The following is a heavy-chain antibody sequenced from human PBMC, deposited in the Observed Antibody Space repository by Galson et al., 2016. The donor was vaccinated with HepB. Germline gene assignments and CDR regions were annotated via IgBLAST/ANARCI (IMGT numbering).Heavy chain of an antibody. D-gene: IGHD3-16*02. CDR1: GFSLNTSGMS. CDR2: LDWEDDD. Sequence: PALVKPTQSLTLSCTFSGFSLNTSGMSVTWIRQPPGKALEWLALLDWEDDDYYSTSLKTRLTVSRDTSRNRVVLTMSNMDPVDTATYYCTRTRGSGSYTRIDHWGQGTLFTGSS. V-gene: IGHV2-70*01. CDR3: TRTRGSGSYTRIDH. J-gene: IGHJ4*02.